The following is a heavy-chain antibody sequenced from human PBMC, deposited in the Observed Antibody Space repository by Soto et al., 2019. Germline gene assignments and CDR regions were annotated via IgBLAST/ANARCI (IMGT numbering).Heavy chain of an antibody. V-gene: IGHV4-30-4*01. CDR3: ARSEHRQLRGPLPPDY. Sequence: SETLSLTCTVSGGSISSGDYYWSWIRQPPGKGLESVGYISYSGSTYYNPSLKSRLTISVDTSKNQFSLNLNSVTAADTAVYYRARSEHRQLRGPLPPDYWGQGTLVTVSS. CDR2: ISYSGST. CDR1: GGSISSGDYY. D-gene: IGHD3-10*01. J-gene: IGHJ4*02.